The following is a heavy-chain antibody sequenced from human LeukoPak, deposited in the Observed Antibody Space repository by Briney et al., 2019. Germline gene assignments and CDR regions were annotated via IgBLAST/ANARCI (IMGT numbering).Heavy chain of an antibody. CDR1: GFTFDDYA. V-gene: IGHV3-9*01. J-gene: IGHJ4*02. D-gene: IGHD3-22*01. Sequence: GRSLRLSCAASGFTFDDYAMHWVRQAPGKGLEWVSGISWNSGSIGYADSVKGRFTISRDNAKNSLYLQMNSLRAEDTALYYCAKDMSAKITMIVVEVDYWGQGTLVTVSS. CDR2: ISWNSGSI. CDR3: AKDMSAKITMIVVEVDY.